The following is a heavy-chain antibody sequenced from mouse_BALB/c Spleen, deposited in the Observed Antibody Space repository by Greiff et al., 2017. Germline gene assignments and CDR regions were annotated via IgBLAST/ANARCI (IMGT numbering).Heavy chain of an antibody. D-gene: IGHD1-1*02. CDR2: IDPADGDT. Sequence: VHLQQSGAELVRSGASVKLSCTASGFTITDYYINWVKQRPGQGLEWIGYIDPADGDTKYAPKFKDKATMTVDTSSNTAYLQLSSLTSEDSAVYYCTVSGFPGWFAVWGAGTPVTVS. CDR1: GFTITDYY. V-gene: IGHV14-4*02. J-gene: IGHJ1*01. CDR3: TVSGFPGWFAV.